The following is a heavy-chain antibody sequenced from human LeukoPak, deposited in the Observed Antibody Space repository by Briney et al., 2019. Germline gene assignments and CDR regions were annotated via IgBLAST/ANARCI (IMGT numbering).Heavy chain of an antibody. CDR2: ITWNSDAM. J-gene: IGHJ4*02. V-gene: IGHV3-9*01. Sequence: GGSLRLSCAASGFSFEAYGMYWVRQAPGKGLEWVSGITWNSDAMAYADSVKGRFTISRDNAKNCLYLQMNSLTVEDTALYYCTRVTSWRTGFDYWGQGTLVTVSS. CDR3: TRVTSWRTGFDY. CDR1: GFSFEAYG. D-gene: IGHD1-1*01.